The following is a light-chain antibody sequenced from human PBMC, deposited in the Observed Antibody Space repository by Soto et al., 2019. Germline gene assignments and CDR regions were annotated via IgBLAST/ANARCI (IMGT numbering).Light chain of an antibody. CDR2: AAS. J-gene: IGKJ1*01. CDR3: QKYNSAPWT. CDR1: QGISTY. V-gene: IGKV1-27*01. Sequence: DIQMTQSPSSLSASVGDRVTITCRASQGISTYLAWYQQKPGKVPQILISAASAVHSGVPSRFSGSGSGTDFTLTISSRQPEDAATYYCQKYNSAPWTFGQGTKVEIK.